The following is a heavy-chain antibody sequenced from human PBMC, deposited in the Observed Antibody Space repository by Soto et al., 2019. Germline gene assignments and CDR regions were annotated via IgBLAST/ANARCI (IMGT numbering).Heavy chain of an antibody. Sequence: SQTLSLTCAISGDSVSSNSAAWSWIRQSPSRGLEWLGRTFYRSKWYNDYAVSVESRITISPDNAKNTLYLQMNSLRAEDTAVNYCARDSRITIFGVVHNWFDSWGQGTLVTVSS. J-gene: IGHJ5*01. CDR2: TFYRSKWYN. CDR3: ARDSRITIFGVVHNWFDS. V-gene: IGHV6-1*01. CDR1: GDSVSSNSAA. D-gene: IGHD3-3*01.